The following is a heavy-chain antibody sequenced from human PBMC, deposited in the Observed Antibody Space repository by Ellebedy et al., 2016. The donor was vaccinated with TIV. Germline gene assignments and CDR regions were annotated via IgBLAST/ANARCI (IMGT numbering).Heavy chain of an antibody. CDR1: GFSLSTSGMC. Sequence: SGPTLVXPTPTLTLTCTFSGFSLSTSGMCVSWIRQPPGKALEWLALIDWDDDKYYSTSLKTRLTISKDTSKNQVVLTMTNMDPVDTATYYCAHRQTMYGDYSRSPVFDYWGQGTLVTVSS. V-gene: IGHV2-70*12. D-gene: IGHD4-17*01. CDR3: AHRQTMYGDYSRSPVFDY. J-gene: IGHJ4*02. CDR2: IDWDDDK.